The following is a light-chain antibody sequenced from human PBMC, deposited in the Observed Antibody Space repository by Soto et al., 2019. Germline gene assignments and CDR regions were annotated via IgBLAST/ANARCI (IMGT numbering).Light chain of an antibody. Sequence: DIQMTQSPSTLSASVGDRVTITCRASQSISSWLAWYQQKPGKAPKLLIYDASSLESGVPSRFSGSGSGTKFTLTISSLQPVDFATYYCKHYNSYSPWTLGQGTKGEIK. J-gene: IGKJ1*01. V-gene: IGKV1-5*01. CDR2: DAS. CDR1: QSISSW. CDR3: KHYNSYSPWT.